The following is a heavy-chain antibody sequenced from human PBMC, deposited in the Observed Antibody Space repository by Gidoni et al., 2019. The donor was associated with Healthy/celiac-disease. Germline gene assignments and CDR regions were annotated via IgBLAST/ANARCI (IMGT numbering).Heavy chain of an antibody. CDR1: GDSVSSNHAS. Sequence: QVQLHQSGPGLVKPSQTLSLTCAISGDSVSSNHASWNWIRQSPSRGLEWLGRTYYRSKWYNDYAVSVKSRITINPDTSKNQFSLQLNSVTPEDTAVYYCARGWIQLRVYYYGMDVWGQGTTVTVSS. J-gene: IGHJ6*02. D-gene: IGHD5-18*01. CDR2: TYYRSKWYN. V-gene: IGHV6-1*01. CDR3: ARGWIQLRVYYYGMDV.